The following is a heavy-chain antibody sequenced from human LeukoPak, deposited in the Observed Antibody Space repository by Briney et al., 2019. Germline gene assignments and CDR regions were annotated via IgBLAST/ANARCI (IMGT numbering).Heavy chain of an antibody. Sequence: PSETLSLTCTVSGRSISSSSYYWGWIRQPPGKGLEWIGTIYYSGSTYYNPSLKSRVTISVDTSKNQFSLKLSSVTAADTAVYYCARHCSSTSYYSYYFVYWGQRTLVTVSS. D-gene: IGHD2-2*02. CDR2: IYYSGST. CDR1: GRSISSSSYY. CDR3: ARHCSSTSYYSYYFVY. V-gene: IGHV4-39*01. J-gene: IGHJ4*02.